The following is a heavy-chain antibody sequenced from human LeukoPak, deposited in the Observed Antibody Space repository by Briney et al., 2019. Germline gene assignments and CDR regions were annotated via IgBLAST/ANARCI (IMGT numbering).Heavy chain of an antibody. CDR3: AKACHDFWSPSGFDL. D-gene: IGHD3-3*01. Sequence: PGGSLRLSCVASGFRFSDYYMSWIHQAPVKGLQWVSYISSSSDYTNYADSVRGRFTISRDNAKNSLYLQMNSLRAEDTALYYCAKACHDFWSPSGFDLWGQGTLVAVSS. CDR1: GFRFSDYY. J-gene: IGHJ5*02. V-gene: IGHV3-11*05. CDR2: ISSSSDYT.